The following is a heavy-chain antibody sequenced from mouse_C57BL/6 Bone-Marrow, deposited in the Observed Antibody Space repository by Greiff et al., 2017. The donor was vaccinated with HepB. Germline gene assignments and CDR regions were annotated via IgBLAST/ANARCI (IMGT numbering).Heavy chain of an antibody. CDR3: AGGLLYYFDD. Sequence: EVQRVESGGGLVKPGGSLKLSCAASGFTFSSYAMSWVRQTPEKRLEWVATISDAGSYTYYPDNVKGRFTISRDNAKNNLYLQMSHLKSEDTAMYYCAGGLLYYFDDWGQVTTLTVAS. CDR2: ISDAGSYT. D-gene: IGHD2-10*01. V-gene: IGHV5-4*01. J-gene: IGHJ2*01. CDR1: GFTFSSYA.